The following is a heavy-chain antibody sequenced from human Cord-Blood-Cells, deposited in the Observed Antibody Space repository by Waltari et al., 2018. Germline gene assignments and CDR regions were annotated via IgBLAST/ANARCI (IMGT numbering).Heavy chain of an antibody. CDR1: GGSISSSSYY. Sequence: QLQLQESGPGLVKPSETLSLTCTVSGGSISSSSYYWGWIRQPPGKGLEWIGSIYYSGSTDYNPSLKSRVTRSVDTSKNQFSLKLSSVTAADTAVYYCASKWNYYFDYWGQGTLVTVSS. CDR3: ASKWNYYFDY. V-gene: IGHV4-39*01. D-gene: IGHD1-7*01. J-gene: IGHJ4*02. CDR2: IYYSGST.